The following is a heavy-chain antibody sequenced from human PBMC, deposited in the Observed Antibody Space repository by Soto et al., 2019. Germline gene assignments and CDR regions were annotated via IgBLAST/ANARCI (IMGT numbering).Heavy chain of an antibody. CDR2: IYYSGST. D-gene: IGHD3-3*01. Sequence: QVQLQESGPGLVKPSETLSLTCTVSGGSISSYYWSWIRQPPGKGLEWIGYIYYSGSTNYNPSLKNRLTISVDTSKNQFSLKLSSVTAADTAVYYCVRMETNYDFWSGSESRRYYFDYWGQGTLVTVSS. CDR3: VRMETNYDFWSGSESRRYYFDY. V-gene: IGHV4-59*01. J-gene: IGHJ4*02. CDR1: GGSISSYY.